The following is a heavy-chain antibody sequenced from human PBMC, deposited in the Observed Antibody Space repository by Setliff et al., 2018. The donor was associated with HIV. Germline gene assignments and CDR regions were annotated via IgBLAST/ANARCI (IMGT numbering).Heavy chain of an antibody. CDR3: ARGYSSSWYDS. CDR1: GGSITTGSYY. J-gene: IGHJ5*01. V-gene: IGHV4-61*09. D-gene: IGHD6-13*01. CDR2: IYASDSSGST. Sequence: TLSLTCTVSGGSITTGSYYWSWIRQPAGQGLEWIGHIYASDSSGSTNYNPSLKNRVTISVDTSKNQFSLRLSSVTAADTAVYYCARGYSSSWYDSWGQGTLVTVSS.